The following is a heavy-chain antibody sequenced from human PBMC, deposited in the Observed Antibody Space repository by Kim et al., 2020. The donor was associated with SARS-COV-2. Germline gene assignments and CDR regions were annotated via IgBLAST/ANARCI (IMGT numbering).Heavy chain of an antibody. CDR3: ATYYYDNTGYYFFDY. V-gene: IGHV1-69*06. D-gene: IGHD3-22*01. Sequence: SVKVSCKASVGIFSSYAISWVRQAPGQGLEWMGGIIPIFGTANNAQKFQGRVTTTADKSTSTAYMELSSLRSEVTAVYYCATYYYDNTGYYFFDYWGQG. CDR1: VGIFSSYA. CDR2: IIPIFGTA. J-gene: IGHJ4*02.